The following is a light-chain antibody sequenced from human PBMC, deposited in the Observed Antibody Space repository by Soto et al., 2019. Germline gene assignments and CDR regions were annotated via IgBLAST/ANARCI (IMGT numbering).Light chain of an antibody. J-gene: IGKJ1*01. CDR1: QSIHSY. CDR3: QQCYSSPPT. Sequence: DIQMTQSPSSLSASVGDRVTITCRASQSIHSYLNWYQQKLGKAPKLLIYAASSLQSGVPSRFSGSGSGTDFTLTISSLQPEDFATYYCQQCYSSPPTFGLGTKVDIK. V-gene: IGKV1-39*01. CDR2: AAS.